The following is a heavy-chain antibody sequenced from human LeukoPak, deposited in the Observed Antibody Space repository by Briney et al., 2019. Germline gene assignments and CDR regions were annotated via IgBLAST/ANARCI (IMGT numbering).Heavy chain of an antibody. CDR3: ARERGEYDILTGYYTGVSPLDY. CDR1: GGSISSSSYY. D-gene: IGHD3-9*01. CDR2: IYYSGST. Sequence: SETLSLTCTVSGGSISSSSYYWGWIRQPPGKGLEWIGSIYYSGSTYYNPSLKSRVTMSVDTSKNQFSLKLSSVTAADTAVYYCARERGEYDILTGYYTGVSPLDYWGQGTLVTVSS. V-gene: IGHV4-39*07. J-gene: IGHJ4*02.